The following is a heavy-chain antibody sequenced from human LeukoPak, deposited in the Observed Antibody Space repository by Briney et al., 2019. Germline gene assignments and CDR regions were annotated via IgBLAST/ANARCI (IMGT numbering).Heavy chain of an antibody. CDR3: ARDSSSSWLTRSWFDP. CDR2: IYYSGST. CDR1: GGSISSSSYY. D-gene: IGHD6-13*01. J-gene: IGHJ5*02. V-gene: IGHV4-39*07. Sequence: PSETLSLTCTVSGGSISSSSYYWGWIRQPPGKGLEWVGSIYYSGSTYYNPSLKSRVTISVDTSKNQFSLKLSSVTAADTAVYYCARDSSSSWLTRSWFDPWGQGTLVTVSS.